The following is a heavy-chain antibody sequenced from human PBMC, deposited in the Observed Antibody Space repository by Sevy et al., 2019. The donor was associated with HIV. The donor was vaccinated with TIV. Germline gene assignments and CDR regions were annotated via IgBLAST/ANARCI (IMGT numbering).Heavy chain of an antibody. D-gene: IGHD3-22*01. CDR1: GFSFDSYG. J-gene: IGHJ6*03. CDR3: GKGGGGHYDPDEIGYYFYYYNMDV. Sequence: GGSLRLSCAVSGFSFDSYGMTWVRQAPGKGLEWVSGISGSGTRTYYADSVKGRFIISRDNSKNTLYLQMNSRRSEDTALYYGGKGGGGHYDPDEIGYYFYYYNMDVWGKGTTVTVSS. V-gene: IGHV3-23*01. CDR2: ISGSGTRT.